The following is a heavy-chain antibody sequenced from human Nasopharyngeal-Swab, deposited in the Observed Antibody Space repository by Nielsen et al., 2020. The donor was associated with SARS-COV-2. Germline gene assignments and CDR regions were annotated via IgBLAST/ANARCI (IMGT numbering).Heavy chain of an antibody. V-gene: IGHV1-18*01. D-gene: IGHD3-3*01. Sequence: ASVKVSCKASGYSFRSYGINWVRQAPGQGLEGMGLISVYNADTNYAQNLQGRVSMTTDTSTSTAYMELRSLRSDDTAVYYCARDIEEWLVVPSLSFDYWGQGTLVTVSS. CDR3: ARDIEEWLVVPSLSFDY. CDR2: ISVYNADT. CDR1: GYSFRSYG. J-gene: IGHJ4*02.